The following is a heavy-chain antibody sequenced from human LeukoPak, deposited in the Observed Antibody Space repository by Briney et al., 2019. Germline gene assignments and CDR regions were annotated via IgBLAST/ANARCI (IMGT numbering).Heavy chain of an antibody. CDR3: ARLGITMIVVPHAFDI. D-gene: IGHD3-22*01. CDR1: GYSFTSYW. Sequence: NHGESLKISGKGSGYSFTSYWIGWVGQMPGKGLEWMGIIYPGDSDTRYSPSFQGQVAISADKSISTAYLQWSSLKASDTAMYYCARLGITMIVVPHAFDIWGQGTMVTVSS. J-gene: IGHJ3*02. CDR2: IYPGDSDT. V-gene: IGHV5-51*01.